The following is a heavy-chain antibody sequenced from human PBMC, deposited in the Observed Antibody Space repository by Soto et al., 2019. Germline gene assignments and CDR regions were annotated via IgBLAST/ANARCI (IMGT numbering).Heavy chain of an antibody. CDR1: GYTFTGHY. CDR3: GRGRSGQIVVFY. J-gene: IGHJ4*02. D-gene: IGHD1-26*01. Sequence: VKVSCKASGYTFTGHYFHWVRQAPEQGPEWMGEIGPESGATRYAQKFQGRVTMTRDTSITTVYMELKNLSPDDTAVYYCGRGRSGQIVVFYWGQGTPVTVSS. CDR2: IGPESGAT. V-gene: IGHV1-2*02.